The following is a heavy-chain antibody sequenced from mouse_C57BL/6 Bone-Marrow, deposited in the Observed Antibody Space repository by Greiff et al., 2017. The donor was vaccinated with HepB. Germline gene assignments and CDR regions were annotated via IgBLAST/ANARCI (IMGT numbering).Heavy chain of an antibody. J-gene: IGHJ3*01. V-gene: IGHV1-50*01. D-gene: IGHD1-1*01. CDR1: GYTFTSYW. Sequence: QVQLQQPGAELVKPGASVKLSCKASGYTFTSYWMQWVKQRPGQGLEWIGEIDPSDSYTNYNQKFKGKATLTVDTSSSTAYMQLSSLTSEDSAVYYCERGYYYGRAYWGQGTLVTVSA. CDR3: ERGYYYGRAY. CDR2: IDPSDSYT.